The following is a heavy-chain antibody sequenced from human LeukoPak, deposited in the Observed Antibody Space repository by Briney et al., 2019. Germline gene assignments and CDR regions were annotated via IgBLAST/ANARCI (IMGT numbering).Heavy chain of an antibody. CDR2: IIPIFGTA. CDR3: ARDEWYCSSTSCYALDSYGMDV. V-gene: IGHV1-69*13. J-gene: IGHJ6*02. D-gene: IGHD2-2*01. Sequence: WASVKVSCKASGGTFSSYAISWVRQASGQGLEWMGGIIPIFGTANYAQKFQGRVTITADESTGTAYMELSSLRSEDAAVYYCARDEWYCSSTSCYALDSYGMDVWGQGTTVTVSS. CDR1: GGTFSSYA.